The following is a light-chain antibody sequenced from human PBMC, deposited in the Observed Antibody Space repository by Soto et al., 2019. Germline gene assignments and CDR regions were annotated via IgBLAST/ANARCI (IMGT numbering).Light chain of an antibody. CDR1: QSLLNSNGFDH. V-gene: IGKV2-28*01. CDR2: LTS. CDR3: MQALQTPLT. J-gene: IGKJ5*01. Sequence: DIVMTQSPLSLPVTPGEPASISCKSSQSLLNSNGFDHLEWYLQRPGQSPQLLIYLTSHRASGVPDRFSGSGSGADFTLKSSRVEAGYVGVYYYMQALQTPLTFGQGTRLEIK.